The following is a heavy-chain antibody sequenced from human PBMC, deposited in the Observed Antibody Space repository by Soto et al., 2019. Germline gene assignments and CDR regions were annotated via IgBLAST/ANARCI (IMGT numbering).Heavy chain of an antibody. D-gene: IGHD2-15*01. CDR1: GGSISSSNW. Sequence: QVQLQESGPGLVKPSGTLSLTCAVSGGSISSSNWWSWVRQPPGKGLAWIGEIYHSGSTNYTPSLKSRVTISVDKSKNQFSLKLSSVTAADTAVYYCARDQSGYCSGGSCYPDYWGQGTLVTVSS. V-gene: IGHV4-4*02. CDR2: IYHSGST. CDR3: ARDQSGYCSGGSCYPDY. J-gene: IGHJ4*02.